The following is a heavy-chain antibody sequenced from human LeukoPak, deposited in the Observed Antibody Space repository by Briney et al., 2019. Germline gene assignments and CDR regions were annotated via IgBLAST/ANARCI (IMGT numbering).Heavy chain of an antibody. V-gene: IGHV3-21*01. CDR2: ISSSSYI. D-gene: IGHD2-2*01. J-gene: IGHJ4*02. CDR1: GFTFSSYS. CDR3: ARDLRYCSSTSCYLY. Sequence: GGSLRLSCAASGFTFSSYSMNWVRQAPGKGLEWVSSISSSSYIYYADSVKGRFTISRDNAKNSLYLQMNSLRAEDTAVYYCARDLRYCSSTSCYLYWGQGTLVTVFS.